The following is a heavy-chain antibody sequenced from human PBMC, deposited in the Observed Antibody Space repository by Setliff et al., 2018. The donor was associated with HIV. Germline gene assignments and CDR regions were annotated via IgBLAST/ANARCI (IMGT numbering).Heavy chain of an antibody. CDR2: LDHRGRP. Sequence: SETLSLTCGIYGGSFSDYYWSWIRQPPGKGLEWIGELDHRGRPKYNPSLNSRVTMSVDKSRNQFSLKLSSVTAADTAVYYCAREDYYYYGMDVWGQGTTVTVSS. CDR3: AREDYYYYGMDV. CDR1: GGSFSDYY. J-gene: IGHJ6*02. V-gene: IGHV4-34*01.